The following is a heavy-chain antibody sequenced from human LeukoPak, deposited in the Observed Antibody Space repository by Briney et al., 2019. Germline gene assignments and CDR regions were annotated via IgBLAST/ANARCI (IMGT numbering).Heavy chain of an antibody. CDR2: INYSGRN. CDR1: SDSNKYYY. J-gene: IGHJ4*02. Sequence: SETLSLTCSVSSDSNKYYYWSWLRQPPGRGLEWVGYINYSGRNDYNPSLKSRVTIAVATSKNQFSLKLSSVTAADTAVFYCARTISGWHYLDFLGQGMLLTVPS. V-gene: IGHV4-59*08. D-gene: IGHD6-25*01. CDR3: ARTISGWHYLDF.